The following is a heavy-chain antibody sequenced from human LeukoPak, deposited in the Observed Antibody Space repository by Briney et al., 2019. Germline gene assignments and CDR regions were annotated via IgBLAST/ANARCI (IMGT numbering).Heavy chain of an antibody. CDR1: GGSISSYY. D-gene: IGHD6-19*01. Sequence: SETLSLTCTVSGGSISSYYWSWIRQPAGKGLEWIGRIYTSGSTNYNPSLKSRVTMSVDTSKNQFSLKLSSVTAADTAVYYCARETRSGWLLYFGYWGQGTLVTVSS. CDR3: ARETRSGWLLYFGY. CDR2: IYTSGST. V-gene: IGHV4-4*07. J-gene: IGHJ4*02.